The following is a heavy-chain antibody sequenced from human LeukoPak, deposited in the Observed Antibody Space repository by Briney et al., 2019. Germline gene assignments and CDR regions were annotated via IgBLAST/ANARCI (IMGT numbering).Heavy chain of an antibody. CDR2: ITSGSMT. V-gene: IGHV3-48*04. J-gene: IGHJ4*02. D-gene: IGHD1-26*01. CDR3: ARGGFYFDF. Sequence: WGSLRLSCAASGFAFSSYSMNWVRQAPGKGLEWLSYITSGSMTYYADSVKGRFTISRDNAKNSLYLQMSSLRAEDTAVYYCARGGFYFDFWGQGGLVTVSS. CDR1: GFAFSSYS.